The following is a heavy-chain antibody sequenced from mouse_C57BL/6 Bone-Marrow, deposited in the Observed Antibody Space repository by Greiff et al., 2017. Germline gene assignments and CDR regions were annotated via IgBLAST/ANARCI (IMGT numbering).Heavy chain of an antibody. CDR1: GYTFTSYW. CDR2: IDPNSGGT. V-gene: IGHV1-72*01. CDR3: AFYYGNYRAWFAY. D-gene: IGHD2-1*01. J-gene: IGHJ3*01. Sequence: VKLQQSGAELVKPGASVKLSCKASGYTFTSYWMHWVKQRPGRGLEWIGRIDPNSGGTTYNEKFKSKATLTVDKPSSTAYRQLSSLTSEDSAVYYCAFYYGNYRAWFAYWGQGTLVTVSA.